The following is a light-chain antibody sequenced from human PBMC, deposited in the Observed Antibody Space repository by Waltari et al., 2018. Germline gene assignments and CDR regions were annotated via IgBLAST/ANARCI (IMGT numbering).Light chain of an antibody. Sequence: QSALTQPASVSGSPGQSITISCTGTGSDVGIYDLVSWSQHHPGKAPKLMIYAGTQRPSGVSDPFSGSKSGNTASLTISGLQAEDEADYYCCSYVGDITWVFGGGTKLTVL. CDR3: CSYVGDITWV. J-gene: IGLJ3*02. CDR1: GSDVGIYDL. CDR2: AGT. V-gene: IGLV2-23*01.